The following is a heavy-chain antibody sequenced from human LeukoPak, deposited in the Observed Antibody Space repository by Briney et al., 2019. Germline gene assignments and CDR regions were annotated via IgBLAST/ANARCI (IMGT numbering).Heavy chain of an antibody. Sequence: QPGGSLRLSCAASGFTFSSYWMHWVRQAPGKGLVWVSRINTDGSSTSYADSVKGRFTISRDNAKNTLYLQMNSLRAEGTAVYYCARGTTYYDFWSGYPPTDAFDIWGQGTMVTVSS. CDR1: GFTFSSYW. CDR2: INTDGSST. V-gene: IGHV3-74*01. J-gene: IGHJ3*02. D-gene: IGHD3-3*01. CDR3: ARGTTYYDFWSGYPPTDAFDI.